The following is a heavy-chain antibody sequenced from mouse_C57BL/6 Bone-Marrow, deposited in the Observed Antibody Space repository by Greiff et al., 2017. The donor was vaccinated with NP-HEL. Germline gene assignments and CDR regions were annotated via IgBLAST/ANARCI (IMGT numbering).Heavy chain of an antibody. CDR3: ASWPTMGY. CDR1: GYTFTSYG. J-gene: IGHJ2*01. D-gene: IGHD2-10*01. Sequence: VKVVESGAELARPGASVKLSCKASGYTFTSYGISWVKQRTGQGLEWIGEIYPRSGNTYYNEKFKGKATLTADKSSSTAYMELRSLTSEDSAVYFCASWPTMGYWGQGTTLTVSS. CDR2: IYPRSGNT. V-gene: IGHV1-81*01.